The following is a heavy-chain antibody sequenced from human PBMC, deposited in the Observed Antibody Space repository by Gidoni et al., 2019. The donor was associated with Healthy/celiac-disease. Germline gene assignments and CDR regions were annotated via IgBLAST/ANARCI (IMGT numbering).Heavy chain of an antibody. CDR1: GFTFSSYR. Sequence: EVQLVESGGGLVKPGGSLRLSCAASGFTFSSYRMNWVRQAPGKGLEWVSSISSSSSYIYYADSVKGRFTISRDNAKNSLYLQMNSLRAEDTAVYYCARDSGGYDYGDYYYYYYMDVWGKGTTVTVSS. D-gene: IGHD5-12*01. CDR2: ISSSSSYI. V-gene: IGHV3-21*01. CDR3: ARDSGGYDYGDYYYYYYMDV. J-gene: IGHJ6*03.